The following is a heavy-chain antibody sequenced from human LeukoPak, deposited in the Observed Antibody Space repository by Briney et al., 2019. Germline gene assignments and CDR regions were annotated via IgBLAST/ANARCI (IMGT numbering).Heavy chain of an antibody. CDR3: ARAGSSWYWFDP. Sequence: PSETLSLTCTVSGGSISTYYWSWIRQPPGKGLEWIGYIYYSGSINYNPSLKSRVTISVDTSKNQFSLKLSSVTAADTAVYYCARAGSSWYWFDPWGQGTLVTVSS. CDR1: GGSISTYY. D-gene: IGHD6-13*01. V-gene: IGHV4-59*08. J-gene: IGHJ5*02. CDR2: IYYSGSI.